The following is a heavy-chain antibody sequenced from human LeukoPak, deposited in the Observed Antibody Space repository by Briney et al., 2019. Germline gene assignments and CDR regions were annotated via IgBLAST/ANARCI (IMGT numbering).Heavy chain of an antibody. Sequence: PGGSLRLSCAASGFTFSSYWMSWVRQAPGKGLEWVANIKQDGSEKYYVDSVKGRFTISRDNAKNSLYLQMNSLRAEDTAVYYCAREYGDYLYYYGMDVWGQGTTVTVSS. D-gene: IGHD4-17*01. V-gene: IGHV3-7*01. CDR2: IKQDGSEK. J-gene: IGHJ6*02. CDR1: GFTFSSYW. CDR3: AREYGDYLYYYGMDV.